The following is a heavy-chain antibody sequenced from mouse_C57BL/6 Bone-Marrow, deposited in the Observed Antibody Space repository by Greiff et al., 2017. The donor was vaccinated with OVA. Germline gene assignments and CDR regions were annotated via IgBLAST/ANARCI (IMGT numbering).Heavy chain of an antibody. J-gene: IGHJ2*01. CDR1: GFNIKDDY. Sequence: SGAELVRPGASVKLSCTASGFNIKDDYMHWVKQRPEQGLEWIGWIDPENGDTEYASKFQGKATITADTSSNTAYLQLSSLTSEDTAVYYCTTATGTNYWGQGTTLTVSS. CDR3: TTATGTNY. CDR2: IDPENGDT. D-gene: IGHD4-1*01. V-gene: IGHV14-4*01.